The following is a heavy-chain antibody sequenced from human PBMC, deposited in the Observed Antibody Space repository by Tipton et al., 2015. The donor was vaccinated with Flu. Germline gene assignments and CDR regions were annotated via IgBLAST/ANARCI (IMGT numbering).Heavy chain of an antibody. Sequence: TLSLTCTVSGGSISSYYWSWIRQPPGKGLEWIGYIYYSGSTNYNPSLKSRVTISVDTSKNRFSLKLSSVTAADTAVYYCARDAITIFGVAQVYYYGMDVWGQGTTVTVSS. CDR1: GGSISSYY. CDR2: IYYSGST. J-gene: IGHJ6*02. V-gene: IGHV4-59*12. D-gene: IGHD3-3*01. CDR3: ARDAITIFGVAQVYYYGMDV.